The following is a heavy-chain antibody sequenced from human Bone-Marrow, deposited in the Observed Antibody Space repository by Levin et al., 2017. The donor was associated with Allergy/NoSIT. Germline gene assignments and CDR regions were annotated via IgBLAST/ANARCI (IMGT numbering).Heavy chain of an antibody. Sequence: GESLKISCSASGFSLTGHTMTWVRQAPGKGLEWVSSITSSSNYIYYSDSVKGRFTLSRVNSRNSVNLQMNSLRAEDTALYYCARTPKGYTGVSDYWGQGTLVAVSS. J-gene: IGHJ4*02. CDR3: ARTPKGYTGVSDY. D-gene: IGHD5-12*01. CDR2: ITSSSNYI. CDR1: GFSLTGHT. V-gene: IGHV3-21*01.